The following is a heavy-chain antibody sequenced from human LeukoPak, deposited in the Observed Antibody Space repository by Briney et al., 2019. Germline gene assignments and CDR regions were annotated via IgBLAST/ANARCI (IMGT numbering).Heavy chain of an antibody. CDR3: AREVAGTTPERERFDP. Sequence: ASVKVSCKASGYTFTGYHMHWGRQAPGQGLEWMGRINPNSGGTNYAQKFQGRVTMTRYTSISTAYMELSRLRSDDTAVYYCAREVAGTTPERERFDPWGQGTLVTVSS. CDR1: GYTFTGYH. J-gene: IGHJ5*02. CDR2: INPNSGGT. V-gene: IGHV1-2*06. D-gene: IGHD1-7*01.